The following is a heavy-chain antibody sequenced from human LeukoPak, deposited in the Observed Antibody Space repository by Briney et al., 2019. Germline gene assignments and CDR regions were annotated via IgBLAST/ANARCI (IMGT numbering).Heavy chain of an antibody. CDR2: IYYSGST. J-gene: IGHJ5*02. V-gene: IGHV4-59*08. CDR3: ARHTYGDAGYNWFDP. CDR1: GGSITNYY. D-gene: IGHD4-17*01. Sequence: SETLSLTCTVSGGSITNYYLSWIRQPAGKGLEWVGYIYYSGSTNYNPSLKSRVTISVDTSKNQFSLKLSSVTAADTAVYYCARHTYGDAGYNWFDPWGQGTLVTVSS.